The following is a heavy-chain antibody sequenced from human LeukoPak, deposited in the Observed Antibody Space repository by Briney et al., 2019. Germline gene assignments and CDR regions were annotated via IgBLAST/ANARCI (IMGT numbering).Heavy chain of an antibody. V-gene: IGHV3-74*01. CDR2: IKGDGSTI. CDR1: GFTFSSYW. CDR3: ARGGLPGGFDY. J-gene: IGHJ4*02. D-gene: IGHD2-15*01. Sequence: GGSLRLSCAASGFTFSSYWMFWVRQAPGKGLVWVSHIKGDGSTITYADSVKGRFTISRDNAKSTLYLQLNSLRADDTAVYYCARGGLPGGFDYWGQGALVTVAS.